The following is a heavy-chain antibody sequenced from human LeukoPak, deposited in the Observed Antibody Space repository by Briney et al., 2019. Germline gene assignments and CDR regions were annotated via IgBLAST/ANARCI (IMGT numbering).Heavy chain of an antibody. Sequence: SETLSLTCTVSGGSISSSSYYWGWIRQPPGKGLEWIGSIYYSGSTYYNPSLKSRVTISVDTSKNQFSLKLSSVTAADTAVYYCARDTGWDFDYWGQGTLVTVSS. CDR3: ARDTGWDFDY. V-gene: IGHV4-39*07. CDR1: GGSISSSSYY. CDR2: IYYSGST. D-gene: IGHD1-14*01. J-gene: IGHJ4*02.